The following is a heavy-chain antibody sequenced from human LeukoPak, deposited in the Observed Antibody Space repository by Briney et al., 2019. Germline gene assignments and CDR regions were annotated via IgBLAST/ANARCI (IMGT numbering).Heavy chain of an antibody. J-gene: IGHJ4*02. CDR1: GFTFSSYS. V-gene: IGHV3-21*01. CDR3: AKDMGRLWFGHGSFDY. CDR2: INSYSSDI. D-gene: IGHD3-10*01. Sequence: PGGSLRLSCATSGFTFSSYSMTWVRQAPGKGLDWVSSINSYSSDIYYADSVKGRSTISRDNAKNSLYLQMNSLRAEDTAVYYCAKDMGRLWFGHGSFDYWGQGTLVTVSS.